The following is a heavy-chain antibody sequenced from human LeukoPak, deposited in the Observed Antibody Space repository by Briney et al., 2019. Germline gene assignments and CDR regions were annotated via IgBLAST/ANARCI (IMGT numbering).Heavy chain of an antibody. Sequence: SQTLSLTCTVSGGSISSGSYYWSWIRQPAGKGLEWIGRIYTSGSTNYNPSLKSRVTISVDTSKNQFSLKLSSVTAADTAVYYCARDFDSSGYYSVDAFDIWGQGTMVTVSS. CDR3: ARDFDSSGYYSVDAFDI. J-gene: IGHJ3*02. CDR1: GGSISSGSYY. V-gene: IGHV4-61*02. D-gene: IGHD3-22*01. CDR2: IYTSGST.